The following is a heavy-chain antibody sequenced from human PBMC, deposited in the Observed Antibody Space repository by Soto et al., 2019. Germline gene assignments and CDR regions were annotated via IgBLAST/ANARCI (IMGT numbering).Heavy chain of an antibody. D-gene: IGHD5-12*01. CDR2: ISGSGGST. Sequence: GGSLRLSCAASGFTFSSYAMTWVRQAPGKGLEWVSTISGSGGSTYYADSVKGRFTISRDNSQNTLYLQMNSLRVDDTAVYYCAKARVFIVAEVGVYYYHGMDVWGQGTTVTVSS. CDR1: GFTFSSYA. V-gene: IGHV3-23*01. CDR3: AKARVFIVAEVGVYYYHGMDV. J-gene: IGHJ6*02.